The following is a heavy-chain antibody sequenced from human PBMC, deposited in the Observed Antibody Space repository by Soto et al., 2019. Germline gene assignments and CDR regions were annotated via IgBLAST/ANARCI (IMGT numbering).Heavy chain of an antibody. Sequence: SDTLSLTCTVSGGSISSYYWSWIRQPPGQGLEWIGYMYNTGSTIYNPSLKSRVTISVDTSKNQFSLKLNSVTAADTAVYYCARDLWGYCGADCYPLDVWGQGTTVTVS. CDR2: MYNTGST. CDR1: GGSISSYY. V-gene: IGHV4-59*01. J-gene: IGHJ6*02. CDR3: ARDLWGYCGADCYPLDV. D-gene: IGHD2-21*02.